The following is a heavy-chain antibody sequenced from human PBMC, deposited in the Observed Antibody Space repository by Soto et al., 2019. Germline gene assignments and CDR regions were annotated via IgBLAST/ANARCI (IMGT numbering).Heavy chain of an antibody. J-gene: IGHJ6*02. D-gene: IGHD3-3*01. CDR1: GYTFTSYG. CDR2: ISAYNGNT. Sequence: QVQLVQSGAEVKKPGASVKVSCKASGYTFTSYGISWVRQAPGQGLEWMGWISAYNGNTNYAQKFQGRVTMTTDTSTSTAYMELRSLRSDDTAVYYCARGAYYDFWSGYYTTGGYYYGMDVWGQGTTVTVSS. CDR3: ARGAYYDFWSGYYTTGGYYYGMDV. V-gene: IGHV1-18*01.